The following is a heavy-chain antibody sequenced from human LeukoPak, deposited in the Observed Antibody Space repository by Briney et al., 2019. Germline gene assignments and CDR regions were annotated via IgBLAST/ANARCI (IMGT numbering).Heavy chain of an antibody. CDR2: INPNSGGT. J-gene: IGHJ5*02. CDR3: ARGVKITGTTWFDP. D-gene: IGHD1-7*01. Sequence: ASVKVSCKASGYTFTGYYMHWVRQAPGQGLEWMGWINPNSGGTNYAQKFQGRVTMTRDTSISTAYMELSRLRSDDTAVYYCARGVKITGTTWFDPWGQGTLVTVSS. CDR1: GYTFTGYY. V-gene: IGHV1-2*02.